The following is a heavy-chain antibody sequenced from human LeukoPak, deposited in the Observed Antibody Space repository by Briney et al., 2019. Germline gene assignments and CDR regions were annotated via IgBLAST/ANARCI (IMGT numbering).Heavy chain of an antibody. CDR3: AKISYDSSGYYYFDY. V-gene: IGHV3-23*01. CDR1: GFSFSMYG. Sequence: GDSLRLSCAASGFSFSMYGMSWVRQAPGKGLEWVSAISGSGGSTYYADSVKGRFTISRDNSKNTLYLQMNSLRAEDTAVYYCAKISYDSSGYYYFDYWGQGTLVTVSS. CDR2: ISGSGGST. D-gene: IGHD3-22*01. J-gene: IGHJ4*02.